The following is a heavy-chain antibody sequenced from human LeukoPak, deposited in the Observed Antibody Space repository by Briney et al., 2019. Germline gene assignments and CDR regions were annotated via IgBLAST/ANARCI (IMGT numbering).Heavy chain of an antibody. D-gene: IGHD2-15*01. CDR3: AREETDIVVVVAASPSGGWFDP. CDR2: INHSGST. CDR1: GGSFSGYY. V-gene: IGHV4-34*01. J-gene: IGHJ5*02. Sequence: SETLSLTCAVYGGSFSGYYWSWIRQPPGKGLEWIGEINHSGSTNYNPSLKSRVTISVDTSKNQFSLKLSSVTAADTAVYHCAREETDIVVVVAASPSGGWFDPWGQGTLVTVSS.